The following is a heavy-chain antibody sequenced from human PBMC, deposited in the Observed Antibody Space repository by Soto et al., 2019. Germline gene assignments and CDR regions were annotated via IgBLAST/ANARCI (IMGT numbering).Heavy chain of an antibody. J-gene: IGHJ6*03. D-gene: IGHD6-19*01. Sequence: GSLRLSCAASGFTFSSYAMSWVRQAPGKGLEWVSAISGSGGSTYYADSVKGRFTISRDNSKNTLYLQMNSLRAEDTAVYYCARYSSGWYDYYYYYYMDVWGKGTTVTVSS. CDR3: ARYSSGWYDYYYYYYMDV. CDR2: ISGSGGST. CDR1: GFTFSSYA. V-gene: IGHV3-23*01.